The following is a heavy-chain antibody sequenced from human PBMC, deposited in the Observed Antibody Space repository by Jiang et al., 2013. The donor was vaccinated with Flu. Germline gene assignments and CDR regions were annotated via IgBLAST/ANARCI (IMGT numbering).Heavy chain of an antibody. CDR2: IYSTGSP. CDR1: GVSITRGADS. Sequence: QLVESGPGLVKPSQTLSLICTVSGVSITRGADSWGWIRQRPREGLEWIGYIYSTGSPSYNPSLKSRVLISVDTSKNQFSLNLDSVTAADTAVYYCARVSGIFQFDPWGQGTLVTVAS. J-gene: IGHJ5*02. CDR3: ARVSGIFQFDP. V-gene: IGHV4-31*03. D-gene: IGHD1-26*01.